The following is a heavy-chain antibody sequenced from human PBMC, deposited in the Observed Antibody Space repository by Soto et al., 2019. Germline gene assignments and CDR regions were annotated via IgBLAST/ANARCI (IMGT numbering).Heavy chain of an antibody. J-gene: IGHJ6*02. V-gene: IGHV1-18*04. CDR2: ISAYNGNT. D-gene: IGHD3-22*01. CDR1: GYTFTSYG. CDR3: ARWVYYDSSGYYSYYYGMDV. Sequence: QVQLVQSGAEVKKPGASVEVSCKASGYTFTSYGISWVRQAPGQGLEWMGWISAYNGNTNYAQKLQGRVTMTTDTSTSTAYMELRSLRSDDTAVYYCARWVYYDSSGYYSYYYGMDVWGQGTTVTVSS.